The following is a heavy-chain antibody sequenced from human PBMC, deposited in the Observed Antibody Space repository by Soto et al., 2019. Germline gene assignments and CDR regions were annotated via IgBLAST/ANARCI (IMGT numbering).Heavy chain of an antibody. Sequence: SETLSLTCAVYGGSFSGYYWSWIRQPPGKGLEWIGEINHSGSTNYNPSLKSRVTISVDTSKNQFSLKLSSVTAADTAVYYCARAVDTAMVRVLSWFDPWGQGTLVTVSS. D-gene: IGHD5-18*01. V-gene: IGHV4-34*01. CDR2: INHSGST. CDR1: GGSFSGYY. CDR3: ARAVDTAMVRVLSWFDP. J-gene: IGHJ5*02.